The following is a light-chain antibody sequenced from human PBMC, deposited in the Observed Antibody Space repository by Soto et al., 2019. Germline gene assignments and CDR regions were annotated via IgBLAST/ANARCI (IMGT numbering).Light chain of an antibody. CDR3: QQYFRSLVE. V-gene: IGKV3-20*01. CDR1: QSVSARF. CDR2: ATS. J-gene: IGKJ1*01. Sequence: ELVLTQSPDTLSLSPGERATLSCRASQSVSARFLAWYQHRPGQAPRLLISATSTRAPGVPDRFSGSGSGTDFTLTVSSLELEDVAVYYCQQYFRSLVEFGQGTKVEIK.